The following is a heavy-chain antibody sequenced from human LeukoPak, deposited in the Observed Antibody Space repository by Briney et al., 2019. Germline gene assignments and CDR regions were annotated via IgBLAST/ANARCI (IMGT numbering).Heavy chain of an antibody. CDR3: ARVGYSFGFEP. Sequence: PSETLSLTCTVSGDSISSSSYYWSWIRQPPGKGPEWIGYVYYSGNTNYNPSLKSRVTISIDTSKNQYSLKLSSVTAADTAVYYCARVGYSFGFEPWGQGTLVTVSS. D-gene: IGHD5-18*01. J-gene: IGHJ5*02. CDR1: GDSISSSSYY. CDR2: VYYSGNT. V-gene: IGHV4-61*05.